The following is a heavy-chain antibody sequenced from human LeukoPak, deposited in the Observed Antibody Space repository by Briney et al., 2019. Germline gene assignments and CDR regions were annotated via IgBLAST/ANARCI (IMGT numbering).Heavy chain of an antibody. V-gene: IGHV1-2*02. J-gene: IGHJ4*02. Sequence: ASVKVSCKASGYTFTGYYMHWVRQAPGQGLEWMGWINPNSGGTNYAQKFQGRVTMTRDTSISTAYMELSRLRSDDTAVYHCARNLIAARRSPFDYWGQGTLVTVSS. D-gene: IGHD6-6*01. CDR3: ARNLIAARRSPFDY. CDR2: INPNSGGT. CDR1: GYTFTGYY.